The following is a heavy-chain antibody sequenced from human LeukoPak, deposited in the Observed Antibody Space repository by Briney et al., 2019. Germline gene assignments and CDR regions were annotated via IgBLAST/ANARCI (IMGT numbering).Heavy chain of an antibody. V-gene: IGHV1-18*01. J-gene: IGHJ4*02. CDR3: ARATSPPYCSGGSCYFDY. CDR2: ISAYNGNT. Sequence: ASVKVSCKASGYTFTSYGISWVRQAPGQGLEWMGWISAYNGNTNYAQKLQGRVTMTTDTSTSTAYMELRSLRSDDTAVYYCARATSPPYCSGGSCYFDYWGQGTLVTVSS. D-gene: IGHD2-15*01. CDR1: GYTFTSYG.